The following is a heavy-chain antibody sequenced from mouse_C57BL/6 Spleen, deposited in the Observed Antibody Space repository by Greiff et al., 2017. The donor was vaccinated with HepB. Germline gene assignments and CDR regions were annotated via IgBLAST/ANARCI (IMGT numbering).Heavy chain of an antibody. CDR2: IYPRSGNT. Sequence: QVQLVESGAELARPGASVKLSCKASGYTFTSYGISWVKQRTGQGLEWIGEIYPRSGNTYYNEKFKGKATLTADKSSSTAYMELRSLTSEDSAVYFCARWGDYYGSRGAYWGQGTLVTVSA. CDR1: GYTFTSYG. D-gene: IGHD1-1*01. J-gene: IGHJ3*01. V-gene: IGHV1-81*01. CDR3: ARWGDYYGSRGAY.